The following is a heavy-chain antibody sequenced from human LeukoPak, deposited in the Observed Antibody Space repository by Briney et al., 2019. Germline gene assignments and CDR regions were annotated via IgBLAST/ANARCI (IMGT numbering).Heavy chain of an antibody. J-gene: IGHJ4*02. Sequence: ASVKVSCKVSGYTLTELSMHWVRQAPGKGLGWMGGFDPEDGETIYARKFQGRVTMTEDTSTDTAYMELSSLRSEDTAVYYCATGWATGSSWSFDYWGQGTLVTVSS. CDR2: FDPEDGET. CDR1: GYTLTELS. D-gene: IGHD6-13*01. V-gene: IGHV1-24*01. CDR3: ATGWATGSSWSFDY.